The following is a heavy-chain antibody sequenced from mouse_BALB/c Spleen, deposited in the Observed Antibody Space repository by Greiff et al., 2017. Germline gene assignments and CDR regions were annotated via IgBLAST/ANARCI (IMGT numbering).Heavy chain of an antibody. D-gene: IGHD1-1*01. CDR3: ARRTVVDYFDY. V-gene: IGHV5-6-2*01. J-gene: IGHJ2*01. Sequence: EVQLVESGGGLVKLGGSLKLSCAASGFTFSSYYMSWVRQTPEKRLELVAAINSNGGSTYYPDTVKGRFTISRDNAKNTLYLQMSSLKSEDTALYYCARRTVVDYFDYWGQGTTLIVSS. CDR2: INSNGGST. CDR1: GFTFSSYY.